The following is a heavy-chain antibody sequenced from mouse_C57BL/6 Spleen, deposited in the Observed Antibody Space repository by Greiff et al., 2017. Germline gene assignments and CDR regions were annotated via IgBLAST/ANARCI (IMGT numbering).Heavy chain of an antibody. V-gene: IGHV1-15*01. J-gene: IGHJ2*01. CDR1: GYTFTDYE. Sequence: QVQLQQSGAELVRPGASVTLSCKASGYTFTDYEMHWVKQTPVHGLEWIGAIDPETGGTAYNQKFKGKAILTADKSSSTAYMELRSLTSEDSAVYYCTRFLITTVGGFDYWGQGTTLTVSS. CDR3: TRFLITTVGGFDY. CDR2: IDPETGGT. D-gene: IGHD1-1*01.